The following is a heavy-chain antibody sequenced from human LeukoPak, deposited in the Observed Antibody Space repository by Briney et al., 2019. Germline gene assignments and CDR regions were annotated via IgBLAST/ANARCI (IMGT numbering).Heavy chain of an antibody. Sequence: PGGSLRLSCAASGFTFSSYWMSWVRQAPGKGLEWVANIKQDGSEKYYVDSVKGRFTISRDNAKNSLYLQMNSLRAEDTAVYYCARGGDDYWPHIVATYLDYWGQGTLVTVSS. V-gene: IGHV3-7*01. CDR3: ARGGDDYWPHIVATYLDY. J-gene: IGHJ4*02. CDR1: GFTFSSYW. D-gene: IGHD5-12*01. CDR2: IKQDGSEK.